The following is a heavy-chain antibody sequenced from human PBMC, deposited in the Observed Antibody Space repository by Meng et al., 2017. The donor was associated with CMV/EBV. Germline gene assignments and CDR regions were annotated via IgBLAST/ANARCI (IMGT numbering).Heavy chain of an antibody. CDR2: IRYDGSNR. V-gene: IGHV3-30*02. Sequence: GGSLRLSCAASGFTFSSYGMHWVRQAPGKGLEWVAFIRYDGSNRYYADSVKGRFTISRDNSKNTLYLQMNSLRAENTAVYFCARSGVFGCSATSCYDLDAFDIWGQGTMVTVSS. J-gene: IGHJ3*02. CDR3: ARSGVFGCSATSCYDLDAFDI. CDR1: GFTFSSYG. D-gene: IGHD2-2*01.